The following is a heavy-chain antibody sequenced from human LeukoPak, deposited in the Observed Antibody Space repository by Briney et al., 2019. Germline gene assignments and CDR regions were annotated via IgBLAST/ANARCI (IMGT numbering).Heavy chain of an antibody. D-gene: IGHD5-18*01. CDR1: GFTFSSYT. Sequence: GGSLRLSCAASGFTFSSYTMNWVRQAPGKGLEWLSSISSSSDYIYYADSVKGRFTISRDHAKNSLYLQMNSLRDEDTAVYYCARDRGGLGIQLWSNWFDPWGQGTLVTVSS. CDR2: ISSSSDYI. J-gene: IGHJ5*02. CDR3: ARDRGGLGIQLWSNWFDP. V-gene: IGHV3-21*01.